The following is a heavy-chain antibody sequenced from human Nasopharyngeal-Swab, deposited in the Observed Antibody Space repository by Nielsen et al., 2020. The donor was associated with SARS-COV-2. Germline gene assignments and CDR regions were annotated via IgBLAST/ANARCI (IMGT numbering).Heavy chain of an antibody. CDR3: ASAEYSGLGY. CDR1: GFTFSSYG. D-gene: IGHD2/OR15-2a*01. V-gene: IGHV3-48*02. CDR2: ISTTSGTI. Sequence: GESLKISCAASGFTFSSYGMHWVRQTPGKGLEWVSYISTTSGTIYYADSVKGRFTISRDNAKNSLYLQMNSLRDEDTAVYYCASAEYSGLGYWGQGTLVTVSS. J-gene: IGHJ4*02.